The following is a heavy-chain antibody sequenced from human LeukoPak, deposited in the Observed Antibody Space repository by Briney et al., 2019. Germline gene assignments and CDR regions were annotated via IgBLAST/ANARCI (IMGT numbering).Heavy chain of an antibody. J-gene: IGHJ3*02. Sequence: ASVKVSCTASGYTFTGYYMHWVRQAPGQGLEWMGWINPNSGGTNYAQKFQGRVTMTRDTSISTAYMELSRLRSDDTAVYYCARVDSSGYIRAFDIWGQGTMVTVSS. V-gene: IGHV1-2*02. D-gene: IGHD3-22*01. CDR3: ARVDSSGYIRAFDI. CDR2: INPNSGGT. CDR1: GYTFTGYY.